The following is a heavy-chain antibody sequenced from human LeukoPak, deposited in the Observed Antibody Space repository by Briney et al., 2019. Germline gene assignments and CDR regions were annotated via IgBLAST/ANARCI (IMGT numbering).Heavy chain of an antibody. Sequence: GGSLRLSCTASGFTFDNYAMIWVRQAPGKGLEWVSVISGSGGSTYYADSVKGRFTISRDNSKNTLYLQMNSLRAEDTAVYYCAKVRITMIVAWGQGTLVTVSS. CDR2: ISGSGGST. CDR3: AKVRITMIVA. J-gene: IGHJ4*02. CDR1: GFTFDNYA. V-gene: IGHV3-23*01. D-gene: IGHD3-22*01.